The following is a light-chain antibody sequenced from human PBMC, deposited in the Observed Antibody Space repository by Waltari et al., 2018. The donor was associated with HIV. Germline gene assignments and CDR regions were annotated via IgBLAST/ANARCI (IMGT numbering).Light chain of an antibody. CDR2: STS. Sequence: QTVVTQEPSLTVSPGGTVTLTCASSTGTVTSGHYPNWFQQKPGQAPRALIYSTSNNHGWSPSRCSGSLLGGKAALTLSGVQPEDEAEYYCLLYYGGAQLVFGGGTRLTVL. V-gene: IGLV7-43*01. CDR3: LLYYGGAQLV. J-gene: IGLJ3*02. CDR1: TGTVTSGHY.